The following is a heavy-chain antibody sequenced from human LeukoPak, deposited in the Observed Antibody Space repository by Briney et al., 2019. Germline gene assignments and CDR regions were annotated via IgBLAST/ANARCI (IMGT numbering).Heavy chain of an antibody. D-gene: IGHD2-15*01. Sequence: SETLSLTCTVSSGSISTSNYYWGWVRQPPGKALEWIGNIFYSGSTYYSPSLKSRVTISLDTSRNQFSLILSSVTAADTAVYYCARRLLGYCSGGSCYSGYFQHWGQGTLVTVSS. CDR3: ARRLLGYCSGGSCYSGYFQH. CDR1: SGSISTSNYY. J-gene: IGHJ1*01. V-gene: IGHV4-39*07. CDR2: IFYSGST.